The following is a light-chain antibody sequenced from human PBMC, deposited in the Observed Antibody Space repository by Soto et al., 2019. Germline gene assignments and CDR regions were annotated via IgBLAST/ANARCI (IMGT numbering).Light chain of an antibody. CDR1: QSVSSY. CDR2: DAS. V-gene: IGKV3-11*01. J-gene: IGKJ1*01. CDR3: QQRSNWPPT. Sequence: EVVLPQSPATLSLSAGERATLSCRASQSVSSYLAWYQQKPGQAPRLLIYDASNRATGIPARFSGSGSGTDFTLTISSLDPEDFAVYYCQQRSNWPPTFGQGTKVDIK.